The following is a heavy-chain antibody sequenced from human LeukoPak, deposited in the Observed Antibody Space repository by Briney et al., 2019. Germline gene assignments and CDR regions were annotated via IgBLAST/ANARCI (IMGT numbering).Heavy chain of an antibody. Sequence: SVKVSCKASGGTFSSYAISWVRQAPGQGLEWMGGIIPIFGTANYAQKFQGRVTITADESTSTAYMELSSVTAADTAVYYCARSIVVVPAVNWYFDLWGRGTLVTVSS. CDR2: IIPIFGTA. D-gene: IGHD2-2*01. V-gene: IGHV1-69*13. CDR1: GGTFSSYA. J-gene: IGHJ2*01. CDR3: ARSIVVVPAVNWYFDL.